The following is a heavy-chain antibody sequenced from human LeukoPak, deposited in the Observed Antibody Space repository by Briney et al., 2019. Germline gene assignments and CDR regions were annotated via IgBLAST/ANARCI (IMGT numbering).Heavy chain of an antibody. CDR1: GFTFSSYA. J-gene: IGHJ4*02. V-gene: IGHV3-23*01. Sequence: GGSLRLSCAASGFTFSSYAMSWVRQAPGKGLEWVSAISGSGGSTYYADSVKGRFTISRDNSKNTLYLQMNSLRAEDTAVYYCATGDSSGYYYFSLVYWGQGTLVTVSS. CDR2: ISGSGGST. D-gene: IGHD3-22*01. CDR3: ATGDSSGYYYFSLVY.